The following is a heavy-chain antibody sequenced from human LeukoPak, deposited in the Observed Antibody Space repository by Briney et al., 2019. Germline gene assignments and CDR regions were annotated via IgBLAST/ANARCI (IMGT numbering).Heavy chain of an antibody. CDR2: IIPIFGTA. D-gene: IGHD5-18*01. CDR1: GGTFSTYA. CDR3: ARTPQHSYYYNMDV. J-gene: IGHJ6*03. V-gene: IGHV1-69*05. Sequence: SVKVSCKASGGTFSTYAITWVRQAPGQGLEWMGGIIPIFGTANYAQKFQDRVTITTDASTSTVYMELTSLRSEDTAVYYCARTPQHSYYYNMDVWGKGTTVTVAS.